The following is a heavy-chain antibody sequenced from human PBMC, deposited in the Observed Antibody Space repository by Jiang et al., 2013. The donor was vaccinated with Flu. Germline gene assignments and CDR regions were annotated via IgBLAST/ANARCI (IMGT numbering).Heavy chain of an antibody. D-gene: IGHD2-21*02. CDR3: ARSYCGGDCYSMFGYSYYGMDV. V-gene: IGHV4-59*08. Sequence: GLVKPSETLSLTCAVSSGSISSHYWSWIRQPPGKGLEWIGYIHNSGTTNYNPSLKSRVTISIDTSTNQFSLKLISVTAPDTAVYYCARSYCGGDCYSMFGYSYYGMDVWGQGTTVTVSS. CDR1: SGSISSHY. CDR2: IHNSGTT. J-gene: IGHJ6*02.